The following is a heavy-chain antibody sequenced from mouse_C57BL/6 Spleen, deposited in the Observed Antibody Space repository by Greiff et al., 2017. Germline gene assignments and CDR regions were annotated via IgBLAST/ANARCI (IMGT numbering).Heavy chain of an antibody. Sequence: VQLQQSGAELVRPGASVTLSCKASCYTFTDYEMHWVKQTPVHCLEWIGAIDPETGGTAYTQKFQGKAILTADKSSSTAYMELRSLTSEDSAVYYCTRCQRGYAWYFDVWGTGTTVTVSS. D-gene: IGHD2-2*01. CDR1: CYTFTDYE. CDR2: IDPETGGT. V-gene: IGHV1-15*01. J-gene: IGHJ1*03. CDR3: TRCQRGYAWYFDV.